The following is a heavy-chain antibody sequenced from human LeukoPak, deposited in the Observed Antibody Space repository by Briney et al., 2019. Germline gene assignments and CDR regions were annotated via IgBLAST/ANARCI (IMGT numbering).Heavy chain of an antibody. CDR3: ASVWFGELAPFDY. CDR1: GFTFSDYY. J-gene: IGHJ4*02. D-gene: IGHD3-10*01. CDR2: ISSSGSTI. Sequence: GGSLRLSCAASGFTFSDYYMSWIRQAPGKGLEWVSYISSSGSTIYYADSVKGRFTISRDNAKNSLYLQMNSLRAEDTAVYYCASVWFGELAPFDYWGQGTLVTVSS. V-gene: IGHV3-11*01.